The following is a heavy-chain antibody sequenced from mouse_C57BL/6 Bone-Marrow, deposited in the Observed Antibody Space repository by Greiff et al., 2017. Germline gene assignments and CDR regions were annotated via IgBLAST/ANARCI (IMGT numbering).Heavy chain of an antibody. D-gene: IGHD1-1*01. Sequence: VQLQQPGAELVKPGASVKMSCKASGYTFTSYWITWVKQRPGQGLEWIGDIYPGSGSTNYNEKFKSKDTLTVDTSSSTAYMQLSSLTSEDSAVYYCARGGTTVVATRGPWFAYWGQGTLVTVSA. CDR2: IYPGSGST. CDR1: GYTFTSYW. V-gene: IGHV1-55*01. J-gene: IGHJ3*01. CDR3: ARGGTTVVATRGPWFAY.